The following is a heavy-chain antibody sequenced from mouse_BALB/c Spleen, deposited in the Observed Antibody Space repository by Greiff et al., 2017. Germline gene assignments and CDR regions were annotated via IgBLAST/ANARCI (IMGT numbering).Heavy chain of an antibody. V-gene: IGHV2-2*02. CDR2: IWSGGST. J-gene: IGHJ3*01. CDR1: GFSLTSYG. CDR3: ARKNYGSSSWFAY. D-gene: IGHD1-1*01. Sequence: VMLVESGPGLVQPSQSLSITCTVSGFSLTSYGVHWVRQSPGKGLEWLGVIWSGGSTDYNAAFISRLSISKDNSKSQVFFKMNSLQANDTAIYYCARKNYGSSSWFAYWGQGTLVTVSA.